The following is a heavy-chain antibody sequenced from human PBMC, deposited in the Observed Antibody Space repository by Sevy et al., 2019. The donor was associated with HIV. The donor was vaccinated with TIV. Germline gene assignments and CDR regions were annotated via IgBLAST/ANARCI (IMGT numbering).Heavy chain of an antibody. CDR3: ARDSYSSGWYYYYYGMDV. D-gene: IGHD6-19*01. CDR1: GFTFSSFA. V-gene: IGHV3-30-3*01. J-gene: IGHJ6*02. Sequence: GGCLRLSCAASGFTFSSFAMHWVRQAPGKGLEWVAIISYDGSNKYYADSVKGRFTISRDNSKNTLYLQVNSLRAEDTAEYYCARDSYSSGWYYYYYGMDVWGQGTTVTVSS. CDR2: ISYDGSNK.